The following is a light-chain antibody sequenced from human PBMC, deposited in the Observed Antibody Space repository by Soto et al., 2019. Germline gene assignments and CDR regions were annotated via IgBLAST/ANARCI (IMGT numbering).Light chain of an antibody. J-gene: IGKJ2*01. Sequence: DIQMTQSPSTLSGSVGDRVTITCRASQTISSWLAWYQQKPGKAPKLLIYKASTLKSGVPSRFSGSGSGTEFTLTISSLQLLDFANSSCHCTISYPDAFG. CDR1: QTISSW. CDR2: KAS. CDR3: HCTISYPDA. V-gene: IGKV1-5*03.